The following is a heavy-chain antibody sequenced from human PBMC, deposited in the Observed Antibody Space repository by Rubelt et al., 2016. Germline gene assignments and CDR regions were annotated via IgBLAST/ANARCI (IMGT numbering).Heavy chain of an antibody. CDR1: GGSFSGHS. D-gene: IGHD2-15*01. V-gene: IGHV4-34*01. J-gene: IGHJ3*02. CDR3: GQGLYDAFDM. CDR2: INPSGST. Sequence: QVHLQQWGAGLLKPSETLSLSCAVYGGSFSGHSWSWIRQPPGKGLEWIGEINPSGSTNHNPSLKSRVIVSVDTSKNQFSLKLTSVTAADTAVYYCGQGLYDAFDMWGQGKMVSVSS.